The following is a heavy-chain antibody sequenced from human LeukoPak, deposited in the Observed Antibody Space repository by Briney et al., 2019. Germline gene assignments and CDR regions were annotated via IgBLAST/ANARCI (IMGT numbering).Heavy chain of an antibody. Sequence: GRSLRLSCAASGFTFSSYGMHWVRQAPGKGLEWVAVIWYDGSNKYYADSVKGRFTISRDNSKNTLYLQMNSLRAEDTAVYYCARTPRGGAGTPYYYYGMDVWGQGTTVTVSS. V-gene: IGHV3-33*01. CDR3: ARTPRGGAGTPYYYYGMDV. CDR2: IWYDGSNK. CDR1: GFTFSSYG. D-gene: IGHD1-7*01. J-gene: IGHJ6*02.